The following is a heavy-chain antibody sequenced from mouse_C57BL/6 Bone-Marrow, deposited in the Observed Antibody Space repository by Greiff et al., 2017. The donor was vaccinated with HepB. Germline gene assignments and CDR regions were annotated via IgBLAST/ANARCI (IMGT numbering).Heavy chain of an antibody. CDR2: IYPRSGNT. CDR3: ARWGYYGSSYGYAMDY. J-gene: IGHJ4*01. CDR1: GYTFTSYG. D-gene: IGHD1-1*01. Sequence: VQLQQSGAELARPGASVKLSCKASGYTFTSYGISWVKQRTGQGLEWIGEIYPRSGNTYYNEKFKGKATLTADKSSSTAYMELRSLTSEDSAVYFCARWGYYGSSYGYAMDYWGQGTSVTVSS. V-gene: IGHV1-81*01.